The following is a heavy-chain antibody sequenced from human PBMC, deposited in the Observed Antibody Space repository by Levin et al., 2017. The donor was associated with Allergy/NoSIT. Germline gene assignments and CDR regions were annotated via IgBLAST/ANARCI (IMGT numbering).Heavy chain of an antibody. D-gene: IGHD6-19*01. CDR3: ASPTAGYSSGGQGFDY. V-gene: IGHV5-51*01. J-gene: IGHJ4*02. Sequence: LGESLKISCKGSGYSFTSYWIGWVRQMPGKGLEWMGIIYPGDSDTRYSPSFQGQVTISADKSISTAYLQWSSLKASDTAMYYCASPTAGYSSGGQGFDYWGQGTLVTVSS. CDR2: IYPGDSDT. CDR1: GYSFTSYW.